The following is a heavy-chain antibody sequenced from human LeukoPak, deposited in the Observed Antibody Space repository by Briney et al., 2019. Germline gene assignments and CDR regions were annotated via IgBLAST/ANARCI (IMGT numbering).Heavy chain of an antibody. Sequence: GGSLRLSCVGSGFAFNTYTITWVRQAPGKGLEWVSSITSTSAYRQYADSARGRFTISRDNTKNSLYLQMNSLGAEDTAVYHCARVTAGATTLNYYYYSMDVWGKGTTVTVSS. J-gene: IGHJ6*03. CDR3: ARVTAGATTLNYYYYSMDV. CDR2: ITSTSAYR. V-gene: IGHV3-21*01. D-gene: IGHD1-26*01. CDR1: GFAFNTYT.